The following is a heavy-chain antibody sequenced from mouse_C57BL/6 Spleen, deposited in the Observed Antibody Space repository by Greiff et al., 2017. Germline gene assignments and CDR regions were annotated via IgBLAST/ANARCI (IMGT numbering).Heavy chain of an antibody. J-gene: IGHJ1*03. V-gene: IGHV1-72*01. CDR3: ARSLYGSYWYFDV. CDR1: GYTFTSYW. CDR2: IDPNSGGT. Sequence: QVQLQQPGAELVKPGASVKLSCKASGYTFTSYWMHWVKQRPGRGLEWIGRIDPNSGGTKYNEKFKSKATLTVDKPSSTAYRQLSSLTSEDSAVYDCARSLYGSYWYFDVWGTGTTVTVSS. D-gene: IGHD1-2*01.